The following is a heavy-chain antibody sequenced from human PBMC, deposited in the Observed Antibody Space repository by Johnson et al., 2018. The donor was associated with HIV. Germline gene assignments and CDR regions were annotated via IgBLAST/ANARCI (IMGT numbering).Heavy chain of an antibody. Sequence: QLVESGGGSVKPGDSLRLSCAASGFTFSDVWMTWVRQAPGKGLEWVGRIKSKTDGGTTDYAAPVKGRFTISRDDSKNSLYLQMNSLRAEDTALYYCARVVGYKYGSAGDNDAFDIWGQGTMVTVSS. CDR3: ARVVGYKYGSAGDNDAFDI. J-gene: IGHJ3*02. D-gene: IGHD5-18*01. CDR2: IKSKTDGGTT. CDR1: GFTFSDVW. V-gene: IGHV3-15*05.